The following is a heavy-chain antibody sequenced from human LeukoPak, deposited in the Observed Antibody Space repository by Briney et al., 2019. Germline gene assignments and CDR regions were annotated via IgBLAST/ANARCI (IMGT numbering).Heavy chain of an antibody. J-gene: IGHJ4*02. Sequence: GGSLRLSCAASGFTLSTDSMNWVRQAPGKGLEWISYISYDSAIKYYADSVRGRFTISRDNAKNSLSLQMHSLRAEDTAVYYCVRDNPRCCGVVPVNIDDFWGQGTLITVSS. CDR3: VRDNPRCCGVVPVNIDDF. CDR1: GFTLSTDS. V-gene: IGHV3-48*01. CDR2: ISYDSAIK. D-gene: IGHD2-15*01.